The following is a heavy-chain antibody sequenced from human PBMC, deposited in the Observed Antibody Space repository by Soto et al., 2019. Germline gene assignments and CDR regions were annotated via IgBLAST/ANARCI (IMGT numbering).Heavy chain of an antibody. CDR1: GFTFSSYG. V-gene: IGHV3-30*03. D-gene: IGHD2-2*01. CDR2: ILYDGSDK. CDR3: ARDYSESRSSTSCYPGYLQH. J-gene: IGHJ1*01. Sequence: PGGSLRLSCAASGFTFSSYGMHWVRQAPGKGLEWVTGILYDGSDKYYADSVKGRFTISRENSKNTLYLQMNSLRTEDSAVYYCARDYSESRSSTSCYPGYLQHWGQGTLVTVSS.